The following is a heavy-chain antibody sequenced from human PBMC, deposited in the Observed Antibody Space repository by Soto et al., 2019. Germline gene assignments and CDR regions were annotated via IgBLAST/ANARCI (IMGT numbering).Heavy chain of an antibody. V-gene: IGHV3-23*01. Sequence: GGSLRLSCAASGFICGSYDMSWVRQAPGKGLEWVSTILVDGRTFYVDSVKGRFTISRDSSQNTVYLQMNSLTAGDTALYYCAKATATGGGAFDICGQGTKVTVSS. D-gene: IGHD2-8*02. CDR1: GFICGSYD. J-gene: IGHJ3*02. CDR2: ILVDGRT. CDR3: AKATATGGGAFDI.